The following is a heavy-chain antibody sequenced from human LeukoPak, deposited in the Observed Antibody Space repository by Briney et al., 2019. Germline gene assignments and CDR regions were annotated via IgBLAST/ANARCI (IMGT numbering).Heavy chain of an antibody. D-gene: IGHD5-18*01. V-gene: IGHV3-23*01. CDR1: GFTFSSYA. CDR2: ISGSGGST. CDR3: AKEMGGTVMGGTYYFDY. Sequence: PGASLRLSCAASGFTFSSYAMSWVRQAPGKGLEWVSAISGSGGSTYYADSVKGRFTISRDNSKNTLYLQMNSLRAEDTAVYYCAKEMGGTVMGGTYYFDYWGQGTLVTVSS. J-gene: IGHJ4*02.